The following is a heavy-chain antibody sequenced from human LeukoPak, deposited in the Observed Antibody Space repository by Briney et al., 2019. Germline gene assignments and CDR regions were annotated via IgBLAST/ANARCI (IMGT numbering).Heavy chain of an antibody. Sequence: SETLSLTCTLSGGSISSYYWSWIRQPPGKGLEWIGYIYYSGSTNYNPSLKSRVTISLDTSKNLFSLKLSSVTAADTAVYYCARERGRPIFGVVKHWFDPWGQGNLVTVSS. J-gene: IGHJ5*02. CDR2: IYYSGST. D-gene: IGHD3-3*01. V-gene: IGHV4-59*12. CDR3: ARERGRPIFGVVKHWFDP. CDR1: GGSISSYY.